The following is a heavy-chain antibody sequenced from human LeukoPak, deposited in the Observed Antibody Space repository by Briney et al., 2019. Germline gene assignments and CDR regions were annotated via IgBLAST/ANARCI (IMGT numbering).Heavy chain of an antibody. CDR3: ARVTQDYGDYAD. V-gene: IGHV4-59*01. CDR2: IYYSGST. CDR1: GGSISSYY. D-gene: IGHD4-17*01. J-gene: IGHJ4*02. Sequence: PSQTLSLTCTVSGGSISSYYWSWIRQPPGKGLEWIGYIYYSGSTNYNPSLKSRVTISVDTSKNQFSLKLSSVTAADTAVYYCARVTQDYGDYADWGQGTLVTISS.